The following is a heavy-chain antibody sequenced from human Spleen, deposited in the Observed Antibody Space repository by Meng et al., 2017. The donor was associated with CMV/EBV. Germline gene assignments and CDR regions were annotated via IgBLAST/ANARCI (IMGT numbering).Heavy chain of an antibody. J-gene: IGHJ4*02. V-gene: IGHV5-51*04. Sequence: KVSCKVSGYSFTSYWIGWVRQMPGKGLEWMGIIYPADSDTRYSPSFQGQVTISADKPISTAYLQWSSLKAPDTAMYYCARWGPLQSNDFWGQGTLVTVSS. CDR3: ARWGPLQSNDF. D-gene: IGHD1-1*01. CDR1: GYSFTSYW. CDR2: IYPADSDT.